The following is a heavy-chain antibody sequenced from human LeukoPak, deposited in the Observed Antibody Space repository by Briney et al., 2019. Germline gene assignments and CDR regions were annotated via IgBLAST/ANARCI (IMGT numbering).Heavy chain of an antibody. V-gene: IGHV4-39*01. CDR1: GGSISSSGYY. CDR2: INHSGST. D-gene: IGHD3-10*01. J-gene: IGHJ1*01. Sequence: SETLSLTCTVSGGSISSSGYYWSWIRQPPGKGLEWIGEINHSGSTNYNPSLKSRVIVSVDTSKNQFSLKLTSVTAADTAVYYCARHGFAGAFQHWGQGTLVTVSS. CDR3: ARHGFAGAFQH.